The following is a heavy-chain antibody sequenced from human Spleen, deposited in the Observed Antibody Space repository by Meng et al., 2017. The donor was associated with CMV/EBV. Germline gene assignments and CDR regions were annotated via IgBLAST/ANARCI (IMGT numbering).Heavy chain of an antibody. J-gene: IGHJ4*02. V-gene: IGHV3-48*04. Sequence: GESLKISCAASGFTFSSYSMNWVRQAPGKGLEWISYISSSGTTIYYTDSVKGRFTMSRDNAKNSLYLQMNSLRAEDTAVYYCAKAGGDYVWGSYRYMAYWGQGTLVTVSS. CDR3: AKAGGDYVWGSYRYMAY. D-gene: IGHD3-16*02. CDR1: GFTFSSYS. CDR2: ISSSGTTI.